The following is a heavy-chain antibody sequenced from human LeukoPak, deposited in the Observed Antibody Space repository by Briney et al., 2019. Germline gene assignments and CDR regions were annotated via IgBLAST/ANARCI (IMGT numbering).Heavy chain of an antibody. J-gene: IGHJ4*02. CDR1: GFTVSSNY. CDR2: IHPEGNEK. V-gene: IGHV3-7*04. Sequence: AGGSLRLSCAASGFTVSSNYMSWVRQAPGRGLEWVANIHPEGNEKYHVESVKGRFTISRDNTKNLLFLQMNGLRVEDTAVYYCARGDAFSGDHWGQGTLVTVSS. CDR3: ARGDAFSGDH.